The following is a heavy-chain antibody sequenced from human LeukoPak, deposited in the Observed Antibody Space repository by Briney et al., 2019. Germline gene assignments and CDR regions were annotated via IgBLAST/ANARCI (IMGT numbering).Heavy chain of an antibody. CDR2: IIPIFGTA. J-gene: IGHJ4*02. CDR1: GGTFSSYA. D-gene: IGHD3-22*01. Sequence: SVKVSCKASGGTFSSYAISWVRQAPGQGLEWMGGIIPIFGTANYAQKFQGRVTIAADESTSTAYMELSSLRSEDTAVYYCARGEYYYDSSGYYRSDYFDYWGQGTLVTVSS. CDR3: ARGEYYYDSSGYYRSDYFDY. V-gene: IGHV1-69*01.